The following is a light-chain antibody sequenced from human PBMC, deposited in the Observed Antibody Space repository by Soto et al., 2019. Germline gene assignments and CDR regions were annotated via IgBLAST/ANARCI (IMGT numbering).Light chain of an antibody. CDR3: GTWDSSLSAVV. Sequence: QSVLTQPPSVSAAPGQKVTISCSGSSSNIGTNYVYWYQQLPGTAPNLLIHENHNRPPRIPERFSGSKSGTSATLGITGLETGEEADYYCGTWDSSLSAVVFGGGTKVTVL. J-gene: IGLJ2*01. CDR1: SSNIGTNY. V-gene: IGLV1-51*02. CDR2: ENH.